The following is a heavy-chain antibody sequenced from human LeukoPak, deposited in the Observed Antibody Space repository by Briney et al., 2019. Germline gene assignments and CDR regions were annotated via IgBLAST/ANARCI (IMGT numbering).Heavy chain of an antibody. Sequence: SVKVSCKASGGTFSSYAISWVRQAPGQGLEWMGGIIPIFGTANYAQKFQGRVTITTDESTSTAYMELSSLRSEDTAVYYCASSYDSSGIRYADWGQGTLVTVSS. J-gene: IGHJ4*02. CDR3: ASSYDSSGIRYAD. CDR2: IIPIFGTA. V-gene: IGHV1-69*05. D-gene: IGHD3-22*01. CDR1: GGTFSSYA.